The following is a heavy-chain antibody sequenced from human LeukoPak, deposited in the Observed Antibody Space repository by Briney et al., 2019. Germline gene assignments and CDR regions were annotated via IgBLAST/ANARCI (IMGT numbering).Heavy chain of an antibody. V-gene: IGHV3-7*01. D-gene: IGHD1-1*01. CDR2: IKEDGTEK. CDR1: GFTFNNYA. J-gene: IGHJ4*02. Sequence: GGSLRLSCVVSGFTFNNYAMTWVRQTPGKGLEWVANIKEDGTEKNLVDSVKGRFTISRDNTKNLLFLEMNNLRGDDTAIYYCVRESRPGGAMGLYHNLDYWGQGTLVAVSS. CDR3: VRESRPGGAMGLYHNLDY.